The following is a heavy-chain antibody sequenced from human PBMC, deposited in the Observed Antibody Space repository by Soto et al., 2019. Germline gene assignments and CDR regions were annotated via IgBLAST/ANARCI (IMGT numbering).Heavy chain of an antibody. J-gene: IGHJ4*02. D-gene: IGHD3-3*01. CDR2: IHHSGST. Sequence: SETLSLTCTVSGGSINTFYWSWVRQPAGKGLEWIGYIHHSGSTYYNPSLKSRVTISVDRSKNQFSLKLSSVTAADTAVYYCARDTGYDFQFDYWGQGTLVTFSS. V-gene: IGHV4-59*12. CDR1: GGSINTFY. CDR3: ARDTGYDFQFDY.